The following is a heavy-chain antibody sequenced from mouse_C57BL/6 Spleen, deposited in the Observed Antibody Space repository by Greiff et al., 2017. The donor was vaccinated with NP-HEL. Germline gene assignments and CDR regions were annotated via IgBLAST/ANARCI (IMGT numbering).Heavy chain of an antibody. CDR3: ARDSSGYGAMDY. J-gene: IGHJ4*01. CDR1: EYELPSHD. D-gene: IGHD3-2*02. V-gene: IGHV5-2*01. Sequence: EVLLVESGGGLVQPGESLKLSCESNEYELPSHDMSWVRKTPEKRLELVAAINSDGGSTYYPDTIKSRFIITRDNTSKTLYMQMSSLRSEDTAVYYCARDSSGYGAMDYWGQGTSVTVSA. CDR2: INSDGGST.